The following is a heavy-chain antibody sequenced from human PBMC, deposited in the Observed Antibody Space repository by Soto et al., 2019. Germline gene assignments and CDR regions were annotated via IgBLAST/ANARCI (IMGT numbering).Heavy chain of an antibody. J-gene: IGHJ6*02. D-gene: IGHD6-19*01. Sequence: PGGSLRLSCAASGFTYSSYSMNWVRQAPGKGLEWVSSISSSSSYIYYADSVKGRFTISRDNAKNSLYLQMNSLRAEDTAVYYCARLGWTLYYYYGMDVWGQGTTVTSP. CDR2: ISSSSSYI. CDR1: GFTYSSYS. CDR3: ARLGWTLYYYYGMDV. V-gene: IGHV3-21*01.